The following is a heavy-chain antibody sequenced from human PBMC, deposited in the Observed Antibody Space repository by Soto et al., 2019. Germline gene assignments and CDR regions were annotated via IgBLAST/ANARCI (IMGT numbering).Heavy chain of an antibody. CDR3: AATIPDTVVVAAAISA. CDR1: GVTFSSYA. CDR2: FVPIFGTA. J-gene: IGHJ5*02. D-gene: IGHD2-2*01. V-gene: IGHV1-69*13. Sequence: SVKVSCNASGVTFSSYAISWVRQAPGHGLEPMEGFVPIFGTAIYAQKFQGTVSIAADESTSTAYMLLWLLRSQDTAVYYRAATIPDTVVVAAAISAWGQGTLATVSS.